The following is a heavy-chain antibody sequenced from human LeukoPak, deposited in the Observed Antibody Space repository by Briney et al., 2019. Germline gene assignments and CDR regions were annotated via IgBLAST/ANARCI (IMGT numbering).Heavy chain of an antibody. V-gene: IGHV4-30-2*01. J-gene: IGHJ4*02. CDR2: IYHSGST. CDR1: GGSISSGGYY. Sequence: SETLSLTCTVSGGSISSGGYYWSWIRQPPGKGLEWIGYIYHSGSTYYNPSLKSRVTISVDRSKNQFSLKLSSVTAADTAVYYCARGPWGSLNYRGQGTLVTVSS. D-gene: IGHD3-16*01. CDR3: ARGPWGSLNY.